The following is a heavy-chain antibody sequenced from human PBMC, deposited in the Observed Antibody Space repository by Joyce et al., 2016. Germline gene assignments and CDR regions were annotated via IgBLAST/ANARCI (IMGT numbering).Heavy chain of an antibody. CDR3: ARAQWLAPLMY. CDR1: GGPFRGFF. Sequence: QVQLQQWGAGLLKPSETLSLTCAVPGGPFRGFFWTWVRQPPGKGLECNGDINNSRGTNYNPSLKTRVTFSVDTSKNQFSLKLTSLSAADTAVYYCARAQWLAPLMYWGQGTPVTVSS. D-gene: IGHD6-19*01. J-gene: IGHJ4*02. CDR2: INNSRGT. V-gene: IGHV4-34*01.